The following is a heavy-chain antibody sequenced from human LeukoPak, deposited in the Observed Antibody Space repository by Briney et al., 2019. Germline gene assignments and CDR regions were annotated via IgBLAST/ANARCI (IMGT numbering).Heavy chain of an antibody. V-gene: IGHV1-69*13. CDR3: ARDGGIVVVPATKFYYYYDMDV. D-gene: IGHD2-2*01. CDR1: GGTFSSYA. Sequence: SVKVSCKASGGTFSSYAISWVRQAPGQGLEWMGGIIPIFGTANYAQKFQGRVTITADESTSTAYMELSSLGSEDTAVYYCARDGGIVVVPATKFYYYYDMDVWGQETTVTVSS. J-gene: IGHJ6*02. CDR2: IIPIFGTA.